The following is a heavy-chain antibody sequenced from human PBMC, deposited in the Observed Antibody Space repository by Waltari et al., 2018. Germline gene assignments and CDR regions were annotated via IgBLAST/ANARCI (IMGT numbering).Heavy chain of an antibody. V-gene: IGHV3-7*04. J-gene: IGHJ4*02. Sequence: EVQLVESGGGLVQPGGSLRLSCAASGFTFSNFWMSWARQASGKGLEGVANINQDGSGEYYVDSVKGRFTISRDNARNSLYLQMNSLRAEDTAVYYCQRGDYWGQGTLVTVSS. CDR3: QRGDY. CDR2: INQDGSGE. CDR1: GFTFSNFW.